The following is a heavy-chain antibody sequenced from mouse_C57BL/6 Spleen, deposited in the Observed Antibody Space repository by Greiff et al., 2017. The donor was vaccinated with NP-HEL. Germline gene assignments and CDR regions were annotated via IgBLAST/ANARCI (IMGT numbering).Heavy chain of an antibody. J-gene: IGHJ4*01. D-gene: IGHD2-4*01. Sequence: QVQLQQSGPELVKPGASVKISCKASGYAFSSSWMNWVKQRPGKGLEWIGRIYPGDGDTNYNGKFKGKATLTADKSSSTAYLQLSSLTSADSADYFGAREGADDYDGYYAMDDWGKGTTVTGST. CDR3: AREGADDYDGYYAMDD. V-gene: IGHV1-82*01. CDR1: GYAFSSSW. CDR2: IYPGDGDT.